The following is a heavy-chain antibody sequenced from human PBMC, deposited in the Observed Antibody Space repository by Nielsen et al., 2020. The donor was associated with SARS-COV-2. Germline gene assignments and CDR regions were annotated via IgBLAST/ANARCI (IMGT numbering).Heavy chain of an antibody. Sequence: GESLKISCAASGFTFSSYSMNWVRQAPGKGLDWVSYISTSSRTIYYADSMKGRFTISRDNAKNSLYLQMNSLRAEDTAVYYCARVITDGNYYYYYGMDVWGQGTTVTVSS. CDR2: ISTSSRTI. D-gene: IGHD3-10*01. V-gene: IGHV3-48*01. CDR3: ARVITDGNYYYYYGMDV. CDR1: GFTFSSYS. J-gene: IGHJ6*02.